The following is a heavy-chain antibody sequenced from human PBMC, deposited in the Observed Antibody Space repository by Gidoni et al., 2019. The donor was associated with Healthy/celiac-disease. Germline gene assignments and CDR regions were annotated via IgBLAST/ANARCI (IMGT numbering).Heavy chain of an antibody. J-gene: IGHJ4*02. CDR2: IYYSGST. CDR1: GGSFSSGGYY. Sequence: QVQLQESGPGLVKPSQTLSLTCTVSGGSFSSGGYYWSWIRQHPGKGLEWIGYIYYSGSTYYNPSLKSRVTISVDTSKNQFSLKLSSVTAADTAVYYCARDIAMVTSPRHFDYWGQGTLVTVSS. D-gene: IGHD5-18*01. CDR3: ARDIAMVTSPRHFDY. V-gene: IGHV4-31*03.